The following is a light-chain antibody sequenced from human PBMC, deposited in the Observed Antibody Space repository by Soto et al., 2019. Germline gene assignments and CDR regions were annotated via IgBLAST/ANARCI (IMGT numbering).Light chain of an antibody. V-gene: IGKV3-15*01. Sequence: EVVLTHSPSTLSLSPGETATLSCRGSQSVGSSYLAWYQQKPGQAPRVLIYGASTRAPGIPARFSGSGSGTEFTLTISSLQSEDFAVYYCQQYNNWPPITFGQGTRLEI. CDR3: QQYNNWPPIT. CDR1: QSVGSSY. CDR2: GAS. J-gene: IGKJ5*01.